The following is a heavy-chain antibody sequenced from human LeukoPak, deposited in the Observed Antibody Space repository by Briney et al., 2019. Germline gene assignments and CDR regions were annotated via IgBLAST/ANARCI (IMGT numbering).Heavy chain of an antibody. V-gene: IGHV3-20*04. J-gene: IGHJ4*02. Sequence: PGGSLRLSCAASGFTFDEYGMSWVRQAPGKGLEWVSSIIWSGGSTGYADSVKGRFTISRDSAKNSLYLQMNSLRADGTALYYCARDSFNGSSLDYWGQGTLVTVSS. CDR2: IIWSGGST. CDR3: ARDSFNGSSLDY. CDR1: GFTFDEYG. D-gene: IGHD3-10*01.